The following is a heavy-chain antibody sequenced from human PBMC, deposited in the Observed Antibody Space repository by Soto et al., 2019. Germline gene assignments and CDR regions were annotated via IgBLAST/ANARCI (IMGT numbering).Heavy chain of an antibody. D-gene: IGHD3-16*01. J-gene: IGHJ3*01. CDR3: AQAPTSTVGGAFEL. V-gene: IGHV3-23*01. CDR1: GFIFSTFA. Sequence: EVQLLESGGGLVQPGGSLRLSCTGSGFIFSTFAMSWVRQAPGKGLEWLSAIRASGGNTYYPDSVKGRCTISRDISENTPSLQMSRLGGEDTAVYHCAQAPTSTVGGAFELWGRGTIVTVSS. CDR2: IRASGGNT.